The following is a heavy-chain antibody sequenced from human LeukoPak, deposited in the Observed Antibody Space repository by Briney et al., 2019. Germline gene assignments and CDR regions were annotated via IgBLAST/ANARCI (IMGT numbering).Heavy chain of an antibody. J-gene: IGHJ6*03. Sequence: GGSLRLSCAASGFTFSSYAMSWARQFPGKGLEWVSSISGSGGSTYYADSVKGRFTISRDNSKNTLYLQMISLRAEDTAVYYCAKEGKRDIVVVDYMDVWGKGTTVTVSS. D-gene: IGHD2-2*01. CDR2: ISGSGGST. CDR1: GFTFSSYA. V-gene: IGHV3-23*01. CDR3: AKEGKRDIVVVDYMDV.